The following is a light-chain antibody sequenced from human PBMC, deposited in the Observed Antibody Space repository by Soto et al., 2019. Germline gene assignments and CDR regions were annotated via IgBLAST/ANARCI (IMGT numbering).Light chain of an antibody. CDR2: EVI. Sequence: QSALTQPASVSGSPGQSITISCTGTSSDVGSYNLVSWYQQHPGKAPKLMIYEVIKRPSGVSNRFSGSKSGNTASLTISGRQAEAEADYYCCSYAGSSTVVFGGGTKLAVL. CDR1: SSDVGSYNL. J-gene: IGLJ2*01. V-gene: IGLV2-23*02. CDR3: CSYAGSSTVV.